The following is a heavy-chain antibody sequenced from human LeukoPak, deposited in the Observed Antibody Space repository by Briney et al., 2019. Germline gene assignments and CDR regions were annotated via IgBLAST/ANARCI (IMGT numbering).Heavy chain of an antibody. CDR2: IKQDGSEK. D-gene: IGHD3-22*01. V-gene: IGHV3-7*03. CDR3: ARGDYYDSSGIDY. CDR1: GFTFSSSA. J-gene: IGHJ4*02. Sequence: GRSLRLSCGASGFTFSSSAMHWVRQAPGKGLEWVANIKQDGSEKYYVDSVKGRFTISRDNAKNSLYLQMNSLRAEDTAVYYCARGDYYDSSGIDYWGQGTLVTVSS.